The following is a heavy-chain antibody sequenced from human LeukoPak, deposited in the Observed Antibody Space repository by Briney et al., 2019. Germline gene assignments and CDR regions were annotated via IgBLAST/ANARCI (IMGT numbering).Heavy chain of an antibody. J-gene: IGHJ4*02. V-gene: IGHV3-21*01. CDR2: ISSSSSYI. CDR3: ARSRIAAGPDY. Sequence: GGSLRLSCAASGFTFSSYSMNWVRQAPGKGLEWVSSISSSSSYIYYTDSVKGRFTVSRDNAKNSLYLQMNSLGVEDTAVYYCARSRIAAGPDYWGQGTLVTVSS. CDR1: GFTFSSYS. D-gene: IGHD6-6*01.